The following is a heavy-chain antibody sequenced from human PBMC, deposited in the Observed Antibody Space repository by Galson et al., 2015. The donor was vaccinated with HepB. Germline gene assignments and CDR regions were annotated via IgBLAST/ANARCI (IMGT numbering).Heavy chain of an antibody. CDR1: GFTFSSYA. V-gene: IGHV3-21*01. CDR2: ISSSSSYI. D-gene: IGHD1-7*01. Sequence: RLSCAASGFTFSSYAMSWVRQAPGKGLEWVSSISSSSSYIYYADSVKGRFTISRDNAKNSLYLQMNSLRAEDTAVYYCARQLELRGLGVSYYYYMDVWGKGTTVTVSS. CDR3: ARQLELRGLGVSYYYYMDV. J-gene: IGHJ6*03.